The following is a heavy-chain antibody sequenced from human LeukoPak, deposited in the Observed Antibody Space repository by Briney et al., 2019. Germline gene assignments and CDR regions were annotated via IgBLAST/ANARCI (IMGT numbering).Heavy chain of an antibody. V-gene: IGHV1-18*04. J-gene: IGHJ6*03. Sequence: ASVKVSCKASGYTFTSYYMHWVRQAPGQGLEWMGWISAYNGNTNYAQKLQGGVTMTTDTSTSTAYMELRSLRSDDTAVYYCAREWELLGMDYYYYYMDVWGKGTTVTVSS. D-gene: IGHD1-26*01. CDR1: GYTFTSYY. CDR2: ISAYNGNT. CDR3: AREWELLGMDYYYYYMDV.